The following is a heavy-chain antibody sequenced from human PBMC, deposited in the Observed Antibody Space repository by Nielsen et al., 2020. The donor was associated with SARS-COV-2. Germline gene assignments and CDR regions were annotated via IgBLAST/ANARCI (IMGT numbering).Heavy chain of an antibody. J-gene: IGHJ4*02. Sequence: GESLKISCAASGFTFSSYWMSWVRQAPGKGLEWVANIKQDGSEKYYVDSVKGRFTISRDNAKNSLYLQMNSLRAEDTAVYYCARVRSGSYFDHFDYWGQGTLVTVSS. V-gene: IGHV3-7*01. CDR2: IKQDGSEK. D-gene: IGHD1-26*01. CDR1: GFTFSSYW. CDR3: ARVRSGSYFDHFDY.